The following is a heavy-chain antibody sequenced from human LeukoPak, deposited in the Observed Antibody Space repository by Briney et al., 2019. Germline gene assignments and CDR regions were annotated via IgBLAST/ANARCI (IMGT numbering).Heavy chain of an antibody. J-gene: IGHJ5*02. D-gene: IGHD3-9*01. V-gene: IGHV3-30-3*01. Sequence: GGSLRLSCAASGFTFSSYAMHWVRQALGKGLEWVAVISYDGSNKYYADSVKGRFTISRDNSKNTLYLQMNSLRAEDTAVYYCARESDHYDILTGYPLFDPWGQGTLVTVSS. CDR2: ISYDGSNK. CDR1: GFTFSSYA. CDR3: ARESDHYDILTGYPLFDP.